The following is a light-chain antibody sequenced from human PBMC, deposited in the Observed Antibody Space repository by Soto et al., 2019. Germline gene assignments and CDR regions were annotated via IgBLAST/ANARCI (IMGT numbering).Light chain of an antibody. V-gene: IGKV3-15*01. Sequence: EIVMTQSPATLSVSPGERATLSCRASQSVSSKLAWFQQKPGQAPSLLIYGVSTRATGVPVRFSGSGSGTEFTLTVNSLQSEDFAVYYCQQYGNSPWTFGQGTKVEIK. CDR3: QQYGNSPWT. J-gene: IGKJ1*01. CDR1: QSVSSK. CDR2: GVS.